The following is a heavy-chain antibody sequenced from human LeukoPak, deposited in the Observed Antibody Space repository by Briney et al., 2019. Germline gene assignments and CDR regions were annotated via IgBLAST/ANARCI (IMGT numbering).Heavy chain of an antibody. J-gene: IGHJ1*01. D-gene: IGHD6-13*01. Sequence: VASVKVSCKASGYTFTTGGISWVRQAPGQGLEWMGWIGAYNGETHYAQKFQGRVTMATDTSTSTAYMELSSLRSEDTAVYYCARAGYSSSWYLFWGQGTLVTVSS. V-gene: IGHV1-18*01. CDR1: GYTFTTGG. CDR3: ARAGYSSSWYLF. CDR2: IGAYNGET.